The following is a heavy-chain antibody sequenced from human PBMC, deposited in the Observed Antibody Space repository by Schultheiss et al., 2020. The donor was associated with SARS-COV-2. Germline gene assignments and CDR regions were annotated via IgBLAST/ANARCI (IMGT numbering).Heavy chain of an antibody. CDR3: ARDRPGTKKYYFDY. Sequence: SVKVSCKASGGTFSSYAISWVRQAPGQGLEWMGGIIPLFGTANYAQKFQGRLTITADKSTSTAYMELSSLRSEDTAVYYCARDRPGTKKYYFDYWGQGTLVTVSS. CDR1: GGTFSSYA. J-gene: IGHJ4*02. CDR2: IIPLFGTA. D-gene: IGHD1-26*01. V-gene: IGHV1-69*06.